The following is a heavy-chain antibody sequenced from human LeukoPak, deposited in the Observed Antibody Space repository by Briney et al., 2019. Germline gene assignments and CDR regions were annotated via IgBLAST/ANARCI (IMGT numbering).Heavy chain of an antibody. CDR3: AKDTGRGITIFGVVNYYFDY. D-gene: IGHD3-3*01. Sequence: GGSLRLSCAASGFTFSSYAMSWVRQAPGKGLEWVSAISGSGGSTYYADSVKGRFTISRDNSKNTLYLQMNSLRAEDTAVYYCAKDTGRGITIFGVVNYYFDYWGQGTLVTVSS. CDR2: ISGSGGST. J-gene: IGHJ4*02. CDR1: GFTFSSYA. V-gene: IGHV3-23*01.